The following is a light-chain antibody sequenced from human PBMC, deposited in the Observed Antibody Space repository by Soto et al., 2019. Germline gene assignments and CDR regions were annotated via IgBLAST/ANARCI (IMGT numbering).Light chain of an antibody. CDR2: DAS. V-gene: IGKV3-11*01. CDR1: QSFSSY. CDR3: QQRSNCPPYT. J-gene: IGKJ2*01. Sequence: EIVLTQSPATLSSSPGEIATLSCRASQSFSSYLAWYQQKPGQAPRLLIYDASNRATGIPARFSGSGAGTDFTPTISSLEPEDFAVYYCQQRSNCPPYTFGHGTKLEIK.